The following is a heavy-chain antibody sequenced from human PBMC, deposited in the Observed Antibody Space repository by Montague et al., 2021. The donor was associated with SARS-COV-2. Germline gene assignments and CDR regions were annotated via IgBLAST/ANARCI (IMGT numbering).Heavy chain of an antibody. CDR2: TCYRSKWYN. CDR3: ARGDEEQWLVHYYYYGMDV. V-gene: IGHV6-1*01. CDR1: GDSVSSNSAA. D-gene: IGHD6-19*01. Sequence: CAISGDSVSSNSAAWNWIRQSPSRGLEWLGRTCYRSKWYNDYAVSVKSRITINPDTSKNQFSLQLNSVTPEDTAVYYRARGDEEQWLVHYYYYGMDVWGQGTTVTVSS. J-gene: IGHJ6*02.